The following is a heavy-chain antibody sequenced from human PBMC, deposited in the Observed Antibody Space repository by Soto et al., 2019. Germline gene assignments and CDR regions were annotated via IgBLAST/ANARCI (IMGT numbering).Heavy chain of an antibody. CDR1: GFTFSSYW. CDR3: ARDRHGDWIYYYGMDV. CDR2: IKQDGSEK. V-gene: IGHV3-7*04. Sequence: PGGSLRLSCAASGFTFSSYWMSWVRQAPGKGLDWVANIKQDGSEKYCVDSVKGRFTISRDNAKNSLYLQMNSLRAEDTAVYYCARDRHGDWIYYYGMDVWGQGTTVTVSS. D-gene: IGHD4-17*01. J-gene: IGHJ6*02.